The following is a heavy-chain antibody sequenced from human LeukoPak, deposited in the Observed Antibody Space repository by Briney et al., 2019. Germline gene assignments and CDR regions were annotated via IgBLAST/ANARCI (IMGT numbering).Heavy chain of an antibody. D-gene: IGHD6-19*01. V-gene: IGHV4-4*02. CDR3: ARALSIAVAASPFDY. Sequence: SETLSLTCGVSGGSISSTNWWTWVRQPPGEGLEWIGEVELSGRTNYNPSLESRVTISVDMSANHISLKLTSVTAADTAVYYCARALSIAVAASPFDYWGQGTLVTVSS. CDR2: VELSGRT. CDR1: GGSISSTNW. J-gene: IGHJ4*02.